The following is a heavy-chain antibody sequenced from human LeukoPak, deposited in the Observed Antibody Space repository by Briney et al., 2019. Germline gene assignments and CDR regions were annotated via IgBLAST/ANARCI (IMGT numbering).Heavy chain of an antibody. D-gene: IGHD3-22*01. V-gene: IGHV4-34*01. CDR3: ARARGYYDSSGYRFDY. CDR2: INHSGST. CDR1: GGSFSGYY. J-gene: IGHJ4*02. Sequence: SSETLSLTCAVYGGSFSGYYWSWIRQPPGKGLEWIGEINHSGSTNYNPSLKSRVTISVDTSKNQFSLKLSSVTAADTAVYYCARARGYYDSSGYRFDYWGQETLVTVSS.